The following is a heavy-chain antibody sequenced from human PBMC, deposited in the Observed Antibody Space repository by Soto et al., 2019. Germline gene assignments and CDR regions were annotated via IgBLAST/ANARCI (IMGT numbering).Heavy chain of an antibody. CDR1: GGTFSSYA. D-gene: IGHD3-22*01. CDR3: ARDRGPSSGYYPYWFDP. V-gene: IGHV1-69*12. Sequence: QVQLVQSGAEVKKPGSSVKVSCKASGGTFSSYAITWVRQAPGQGLEWMGGIIPIFDTANYAQKFQGRVTITADESTSTAYLELSSLRSDDTAVYYCARDRGPSSGYYPYWFDPWGQGTLVTFSS. J-gene: IGHJ5*02. CDR2: IIPIFDTA.